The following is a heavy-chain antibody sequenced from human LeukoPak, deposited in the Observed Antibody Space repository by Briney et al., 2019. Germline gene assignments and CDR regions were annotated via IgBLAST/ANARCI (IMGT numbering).Heavy chain of an antibody. D-gene: IGHD6-13*01. J-gene: IGHJ5*02. CDR1: GFTFSNYW. CDR2: INRDGSER. CDR3: ARGVIAAAGGNNWFDP. V-gene: IGHV3-7*03. Sequence: GGSLRLSCAASGFTFSNYWMTWVRQAPGKGLEWVANINRDGSERYYADSVKGRFTISRDNAKNSLYLQMNSLRAEDTAIYYCARGVIAAAGGNNWFDPWGQGTLVTVSS.